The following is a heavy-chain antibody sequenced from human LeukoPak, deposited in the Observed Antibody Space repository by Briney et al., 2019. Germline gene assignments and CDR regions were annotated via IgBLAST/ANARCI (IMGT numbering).Heavy chain of an antibody. Sequence: SGGSLRLSCAGSGFTFSSYGMEWGRQAPGKGGGWGAVIWYDGSNKYYGDSVKGRFTICRDNSKNPLYLQMNSLRAEDTAVYYCARDARYSSSWYYFDYWGQGTLVTVSS. CDR2: IWYDGSNK. V-gene: IGHV3-33*01. J-gene: IGHJ4*02. D-gene: IGHD6-13*01. CDR3: ARDARYSSSWYYFDY. CDR1: GFTFSSYG.